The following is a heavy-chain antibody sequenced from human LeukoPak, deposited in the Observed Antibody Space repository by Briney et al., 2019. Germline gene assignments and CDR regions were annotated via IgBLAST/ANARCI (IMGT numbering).Heavy chain of an antibody. CDR1: GYPFTGYY. V-gene: IGHV1-8*02. CDR3: ARGSFSSSSDY. D-gene: IGHD6-6*01. Sequence: GASVKVSCKASGYPFTGYYMHWVRQAPGQGLEWMGWINPNSGSTGYAQKFQGRVTMTRNTSISTAYMELSSLRSEDTAVYYCARGSFSSSSDYWGQGTLVTVSS. J-gene: IGHJ4*02. CDR2: INPNSGST.